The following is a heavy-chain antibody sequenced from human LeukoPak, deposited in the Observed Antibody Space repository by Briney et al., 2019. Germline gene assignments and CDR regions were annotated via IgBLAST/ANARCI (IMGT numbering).Heavy chain of an antibody. Sequence: GGSLRLSCAASGFTFSSYGMHWVRQAPGKGLEWVAVISYDGSNKYYADSVKGRFTISRDNSKNTLFLQMYSLRAEDTAVYFCAREDGYCSGGNCYSYFDSWGQGTLVTVSS. D-gene: IGHD2-15*01. CDR2: ISYDGSNK. V-gene: IGHV3-30*03. CDR3: AREDGYCSGGNCYSYFDS. J-gene: IGHJ4*02. CDR1: GFTFSSYG.